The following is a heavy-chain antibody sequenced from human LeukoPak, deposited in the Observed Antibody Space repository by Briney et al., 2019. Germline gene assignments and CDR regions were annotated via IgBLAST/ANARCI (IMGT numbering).Heavy chain of an antibody. CDR3: GRVGGRSKAAKGDAFDI. D-gene: IGHD6-6*01. J-gene: IGHJ3*02. V-gene: IGHV4-34*01. CDR1: GGSFSGYY. Sequence: SETLSLTCAVYGGSFSGYYWSWIRQPPGKGLEWIGEINHSGSTNYNPSLKSRVTISVDTSKNQFSLKLSSVTAADTAVYYCGRVGGRSKAAKGDAFDIWGQGTMVVVSS. CDR2: INHSGST.